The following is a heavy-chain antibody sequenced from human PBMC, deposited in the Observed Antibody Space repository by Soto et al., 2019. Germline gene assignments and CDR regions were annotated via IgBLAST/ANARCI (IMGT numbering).Heavy chain of an antibody. CDR3: AKGSFGFDY. Sequence: EVQLLESGGGLVQPGGSLRLSCAASGVTFTSYAMTWVRQVPGAGLQWVSSISKSGDSTYYADSVKGRFTTSRDNSKNSLYLQMNSLRAEDTAIYYCAKGSFGFDYWGQGTLVTVSS. CDR1: GVTFTSYA. CDR2: ISKSGDST. J-gene: IGHJ4*02. V-gene: IGHV3-23*01. D-gene: IGHD3-10*01.